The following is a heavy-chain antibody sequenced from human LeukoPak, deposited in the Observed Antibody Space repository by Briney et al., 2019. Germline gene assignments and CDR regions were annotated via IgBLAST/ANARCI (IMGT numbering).Heavy chain of an antibody. CDR2: ISWNSGSI. J-gene: IGHJ1*01. CDR1: GFTFDDYA. V-gene: IGHV3-9*01. CDR3: AKGRTGGSWNRQDYFQH. Sequence: PGGSLRLSCAASGFTFDDYAMHWVRQAPGKGLEWVSGISWNSGSIGYADSVKGRFTISRDNAKNSLYLQMNSLRAEDTALYYCAKGRTGGSWNRQDYFQHWGQGTLVTVSS. D-gene: IGHD2-15*01.